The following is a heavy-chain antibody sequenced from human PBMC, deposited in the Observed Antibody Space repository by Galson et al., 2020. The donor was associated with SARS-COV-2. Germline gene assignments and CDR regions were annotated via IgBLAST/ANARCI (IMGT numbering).Heavy chain of an antibody. Sequence: SLRLSCAASGFTFSSYAMHWVRQAPGKGLEWVAVISYDGSNKYYADSVKGRFTISRDNSKNTLYLQMNSLRAEDTAVYYCARDYYDSSGYYNNWFDPWGQGTLVTVSS. J-gene: IGHJ5*02. CDR3: ARDYYDSSGYYNNWFDP. CDR2: ISYDGSNK. CDR1: GFTFSSYA. D-gene: IGHD3-22*01. V-gene: IGHV3-30-3*01.